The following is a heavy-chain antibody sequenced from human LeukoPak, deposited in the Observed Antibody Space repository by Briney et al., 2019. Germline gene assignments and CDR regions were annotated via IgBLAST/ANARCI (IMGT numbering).Heavy chain of an antibody. D-gene: IGHD6-13*01. CDR2: IYHSGST. V-gene: IGHV4-4*02. Sequence: SETLSLTCAVSGGSISSSNWWSWVRQPPGKGLEWIGEIYHSGSTNYNPSLKSRVTISVDKSKNQFSLKLSSVTAADTAVYYCARIYSSSRYDLGVGYFDYWGQGTLVTVSS. J-gene: IGHJ4*02. CDR1: GGSISSSNW. CDR3: ARIYSSSRYDLGVGYFDY.